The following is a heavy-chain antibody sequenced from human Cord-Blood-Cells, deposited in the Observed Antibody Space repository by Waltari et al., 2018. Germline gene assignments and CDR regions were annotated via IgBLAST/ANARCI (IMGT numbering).Heavy chain of an antibody. CDR1: GGSISSSSYY. V-gene: IGHV4-39*01. J-gene: IGHJ5*02. D-gene: IGHD2-2*02. Sequence: QLQLQESGPGLVKPSETLSLTCTVSGGSISSSSYYWGWIRQPPGKGLEWIGGIYYSVSNYYNPSLKSRVTISVDTSKNQFALKLSSVTAADTAVYYCASGLGYCSSTSCYTGNWFDPGGQGTLVTVSS. CDR3: ASGLGYCSSTSCYTGNWFDP. CDR2: IYYSVSN.